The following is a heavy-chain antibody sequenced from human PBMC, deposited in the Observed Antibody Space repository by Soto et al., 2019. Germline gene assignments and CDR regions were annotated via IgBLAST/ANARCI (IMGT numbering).Heavy chain of an antibody. J-gene: IGHJ2*01. D-gene: IGHD1-26*01. Sequence: QVQLVQSGAEVKKPGSSVKVYCKASGGTFSSYAISWVRQATGQGLEWMGGIIPIFGTANYAQKFQGRVTITADKSTSTAYMELSSLRSEDTAVYYCASGSGSYPDWYFDLWSRGTLVTVSS. CDR2: IIPIFGTA. CDR3: ASGSGSYPDWYFDL. CDR1: GGTFSSYA. V-gene: IGHV1-69*06.